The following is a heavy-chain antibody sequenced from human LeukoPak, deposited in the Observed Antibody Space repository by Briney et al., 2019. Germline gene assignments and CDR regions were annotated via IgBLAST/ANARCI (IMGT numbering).Heavy chain of an antibody. V-gene: IGHV4-4*07. Sequence: SETLSLTCTVSGGSISSYYWSWIRQPAGKGLEWIGRIYTSGSTNYNPSLKSRVTMSVDTSKNQFSLKLSSVTAADTAVYYCAREYSSGWYVCFDPWGQGTLVTVSS. CDR3: AREYSSGWYVCFDP. J-gene: IGHJ5*02. CDR2: IYTSGST. D-gene: IGHD6-19*01. CDR1: GGSISSYY.